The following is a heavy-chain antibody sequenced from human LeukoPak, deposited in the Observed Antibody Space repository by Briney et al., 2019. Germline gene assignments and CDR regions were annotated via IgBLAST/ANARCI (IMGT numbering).Heavy chain of an antibody. J-gene: IGHJ1*01. CDR3: ARASNSDSRFQH. D-gene: IGHD4-11*01. CDR2: LSSSGSTI. Sequence: GGSLRLSCTASGFTFDDYSMNWVRQAPGKGLEWVSYLSSSGSTIYYADPVKGRFTISRDNAKNSLYLQMNSLRDEDTAVYYCARASNSDSRFQHWGQGTLVTVSS. CDR1: GFTFDDYS. V-gene: IGHV3-48*02.